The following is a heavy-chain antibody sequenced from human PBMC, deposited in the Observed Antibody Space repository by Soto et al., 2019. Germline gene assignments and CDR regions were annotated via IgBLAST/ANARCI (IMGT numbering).Heavy chain of an antibody. Sequence: QVQLQESGPGLVKPSQTLSLSCTVSGGSISSGDYYWSWIRQPPGEGLEWIGYIYHSGNTYYNPSLKSRVTMSVDTSKNQFSLRLISMTAADTAVYYCAGGTMITSGGVTETGYYYGLDAWGQGTTVTVSS. V-gene: IGHV4-30-4*01. CDR2: IYHSGNT. CDR1: GGSISSGDYY. D-gene: IGHD3-16*01. CDR3: AGGTMITSGGVTETGYYYGLDA. J-gene: IGHJ6*02.